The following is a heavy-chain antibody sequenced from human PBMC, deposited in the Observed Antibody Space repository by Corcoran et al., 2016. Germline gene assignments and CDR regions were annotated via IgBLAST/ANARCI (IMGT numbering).Heavy chain of an antibody. Sequence: QVQLVQSGAEVKKPGASVKVSCKTSGYTFTSSDINWVRQATGQGLEWMGWMNPKSGNTGSAQKFQGRVTMTRSPSISTAYMELSSLRAEDMAMYYCARYNTLGMMDYWGQGTLVTVSS. D-gene: IGHD7-27*01. CDR1: GYTFTSSD. V-gene: IGHV1-8*01. J-gene: IGHJ4*02. CDR3: ARYNTLGMMDY. CDR2: MNPKSGNT.